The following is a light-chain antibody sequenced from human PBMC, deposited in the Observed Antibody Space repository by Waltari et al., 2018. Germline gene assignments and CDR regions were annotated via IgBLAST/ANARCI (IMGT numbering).Light chain of an antibody. CDR2: DAS. V-gene: IGKV1-5*01. Sequence: DIQMTQSPSTLSASVGDRVTITCRASQSISSWLAWYQQKPGKAPKLLIYDASSLESGVPSRFSGSGSGTEFTLTISSLQADEFATYYCQQYNSYSMYTFGQ. J-gene: IGKJ2*01. CDR1: QSISSW. CDR3: QQYNSYSMYT.